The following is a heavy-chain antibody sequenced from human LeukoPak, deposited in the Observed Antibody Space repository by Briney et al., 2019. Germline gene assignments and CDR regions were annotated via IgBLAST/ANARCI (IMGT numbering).Heavy chain of an antibody. V-gene: IGHV3-48*02. CDR2: ISSSSSTI. D-gene: IGHD2-8*01. CDR3: AREVIIVLEPLTNTIDY. Sequence: GGSLRLSCAASGFTFSSYPLNWVRPAPGKGLEWVSYISSSSSTIYYTDSVNGRFTISRDNARNSLYLQMNNVRDEDTAVYYCAREVIIVLEPLTNTIDYWGQGTRVTVSS. J-gene: IGHJ4*02. CDR1: GFTFSSYP.